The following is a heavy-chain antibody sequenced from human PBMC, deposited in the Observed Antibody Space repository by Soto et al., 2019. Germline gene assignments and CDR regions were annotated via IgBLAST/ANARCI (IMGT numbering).Heavy chain of an antibody. D-gene: IGHD4-17*01. CDR3: AKEWDYGDPYYYYYGMDV. CDR1: GYTFTSYG. CDR2: ISAYNGNT. J-gene: IGHJ6*02. Sequence: ASVKVSCKASGYTFTSYGISWVRQAPGQGLEWMGWISAYNGNTNYAQKLQGRVTMTTDTSTSTAYMELRSLRSDDTAVYYCAKEWDYGDPYYYYYGMDVWGQGTTVTVSS. V-gene: IGHV1-18*01.